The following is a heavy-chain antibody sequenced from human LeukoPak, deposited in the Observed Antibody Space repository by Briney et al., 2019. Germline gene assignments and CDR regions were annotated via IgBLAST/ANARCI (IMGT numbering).Heavy chain of an antibody. CDR2: INHSGST. CDR1: GGSFSGYY. Sequence: SETLSLTCAVYGGSFSGYYWSWIRQPPGKGLEWIGEINHSGSTNYNPSLKSRVTISVDTSKNQFSLKLSSVTATDTAVYYCARAGIQLWSTTGYYYGMDVWGKGTTVTVSS. CDR3: ARAGIQLWSTTGYYYGMDV. V-gene: IGHV4-34*01. D-gene: IGHD5-18*01. J-gene: IGHJ6*04.